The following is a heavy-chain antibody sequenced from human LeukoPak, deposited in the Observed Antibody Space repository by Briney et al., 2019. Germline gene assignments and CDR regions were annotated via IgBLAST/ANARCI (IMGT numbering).Heavy chain of an antibody. CDR1: GYTFTSYY. D-gene: IGHD2-21*02. CDR3: ARGGLEIAYCGGDCYSDWFDP. V-gene: IGHV1-46*01. J-gene: IGHJ5*02. Sequence: ASVKVSCKASGYTFTSYYMHWVRQAPGQGLEWMGIINPSGGSTSYAQKFQGRVTITTDESTSTAYMELSSLRSEDTAVYYCARGGLEIAYCGGDCYSDWFDPWGQGTLVTVSS. CDR2: INPSGGST.